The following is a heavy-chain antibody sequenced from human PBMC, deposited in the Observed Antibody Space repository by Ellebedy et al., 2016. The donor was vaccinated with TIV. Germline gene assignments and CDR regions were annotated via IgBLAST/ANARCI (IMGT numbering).Heavy chain of an antibody. CDR1: RFTFSSYA. CDR3: AKGDEFWSGYSPTYYYAMDV. J-gene: IGHJ6*02. Sequence: GGSLRLXXAASRFTFSSYAMSWVRQAPGKRLEWVSIISGSGDITYYADSVKGRFSISRDNSKNTLSLLMNSLRAEDMAVYYCAKGDEFWSGYSPTYYYAMDVWGQGTTVTVSS. CDR2: ISGSGDIT. V-gene: IGHV3-23*01. D-gene: IGHD3-3*01.